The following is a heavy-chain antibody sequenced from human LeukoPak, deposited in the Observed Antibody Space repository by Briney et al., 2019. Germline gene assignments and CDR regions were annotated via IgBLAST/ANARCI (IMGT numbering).Heavy chain of an antibody. V-gene: IGHV3-48*01. D-gene: IGHD6-19*01. CDR3: AKDRRGIAVAGSAFDI. Sequence: GGSLRLSCAASGFTFSSYSMNWVRQAPGKGPEWVSYISSSSSTIYYADSVKGRFTISRDNSKNTLYLQMNSLRAEDTAVYYCAKDRRGIAVAGSAFDIWGQGTMVTVSS. J-gene: IGHJ3*02. CDR1: GFTFSSYS. CDR2: ISSSSSTI.